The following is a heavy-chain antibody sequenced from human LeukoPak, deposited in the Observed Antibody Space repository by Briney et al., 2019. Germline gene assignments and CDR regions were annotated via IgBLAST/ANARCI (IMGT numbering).Heavy chain of an antibody. CDR3: TRTYGDPTRDAFDV. V-gene: IGHV3-7*01. CDR2: VNRDGSET. Sequence: GGSLRLSCAASGFTLSNHWMTWVRQVPGRGPEWVANVNRDGSETYYLDSVKGRFTVSKDNAKNSLYLQMDSLRAEDTAVYYCTRTYGDPTRDAFDVWGQGTMVTVSS. J-gene: IGHJ3*01. D-gene: IGHD4-17*01. CDR1: GFTLSNHW.